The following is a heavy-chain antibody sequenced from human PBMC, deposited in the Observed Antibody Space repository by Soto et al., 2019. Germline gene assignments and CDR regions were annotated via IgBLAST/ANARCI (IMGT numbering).Heavy chain of an antibody. Sequence: PGGSLRLSCAASGFTFSSYGMHWVRQAPGKGLEWVAVIWYDGSNKYYAEYVKGRFTISRDNSKNTLYLQMNSQRAEDTAVYYCARDPREMATITAEYYFDYWGQGTLVTVSS. J-gene: IGHJ4*02. V-gene: IGHV3-33*01. CDR2: IWYDGSNK. CDR3: ARDPREMATITAEYYFDY. CDR1: GFTFSSYG. D-gene: IGHD5-12*01.